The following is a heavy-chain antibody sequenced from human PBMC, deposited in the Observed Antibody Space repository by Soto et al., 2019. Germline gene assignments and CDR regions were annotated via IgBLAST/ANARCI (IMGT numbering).Heavy chain of an antibody. V-gene: IGHV3-9*01. CDR2: ISWNSGSI. D-gene: IGHD3-22*01. CDR3: AKARGDYYDSSGYYFDY. CDR1: GFTFDDYA. Sequence: PGGSLRLSCAASGFTFDDYAMHWVRQAPGKGLEWVSGISWNSGSIGYADSVKGRFTISRDNAKNSLYLQMNSLRAEDTALYYCAKARGDYYDSSGYYFDYWGQGTLVTVSS. J-gene: IGHJ4*02.